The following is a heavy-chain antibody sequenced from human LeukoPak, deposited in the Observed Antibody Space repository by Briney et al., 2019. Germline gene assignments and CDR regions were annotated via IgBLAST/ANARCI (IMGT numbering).Heavy chain of an antibody. J-gene: IGHJ3*02. CDR1: GFHLSKNS. Sequence: PGGSLRLSCAASGFHLSKNSMRWARQAPGKGLEWVAKIKQVGSKTSYADAVGDRSTYSRENAKNSLFLKMNTLIAGDTHLSYCATISSGSYPKEPFDIWGGGSMVSVSS. D-gene: IGHD3-22*01. V-gene: IGHV3-7*03. CDR2: IKQVGSKT. CDR3: ATISSGSYPKEPFDI.